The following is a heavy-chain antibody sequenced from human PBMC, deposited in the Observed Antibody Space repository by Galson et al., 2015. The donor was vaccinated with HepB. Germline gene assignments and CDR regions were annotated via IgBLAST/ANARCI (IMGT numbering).Heavy chain of an antibody. D-gene: IGHD5-12*01. V-gene: IGHV3-11*01. CDR1: GFTFSDYY. CDR2: ISSSGSAI. J-gene: IGHJ6*03. Sequence: SLRLSCAASGFTFSDYYMSWIRQVPGKGLEWVSYISSSGSAIYYADSVKGRFTISGDNAKNSLYLQMNSLRAEDTAVYYCAREGYPPTHYYYYMDVWGKGTTVTVSS. CDR3: AREGYPPTHYYYYMDV.